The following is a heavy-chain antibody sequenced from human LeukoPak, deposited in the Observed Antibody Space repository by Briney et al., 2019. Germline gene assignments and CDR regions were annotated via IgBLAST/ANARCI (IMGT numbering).Heavy chain of an antibody. CDR2: IYSSGSA. J-gene: IGHJ4*02. Sequence: SETLSLTCTVSGGSISTYYWSWIRQPLGKGLEWIGYIYSSGSANYNPSLKSRVTISVDTSKNQFSLKLSSVTAADTAVYYCARMGGYSGYATHWGQGTLVTVSS. CDR1: GGSISTYY. CDR3: ARMGGYSGYATH. V-gene: IGHV4-59*08. D-gene: IGHD5-12*01.